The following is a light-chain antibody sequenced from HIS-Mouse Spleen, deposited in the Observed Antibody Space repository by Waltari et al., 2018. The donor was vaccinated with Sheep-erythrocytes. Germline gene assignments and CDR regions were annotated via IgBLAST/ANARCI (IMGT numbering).Light chain of an antibody. CDR2: DVS. CDR3: CSYAGSYTYV. CDR1: SSDFGGYNY. Sequence: QSALTQPRSVSGPPGQSVTIPCTGTSSDFGGYNYVPWYQQHPGKAPKLMIYDVSKRPSGVPDRFSGSKSGNTASLTISGLQAEDEADYYCCSYAGSYTYVFGTGTKVTVL. J-gene: IGLJ1*01. V-gene: IGLV2-11*01.